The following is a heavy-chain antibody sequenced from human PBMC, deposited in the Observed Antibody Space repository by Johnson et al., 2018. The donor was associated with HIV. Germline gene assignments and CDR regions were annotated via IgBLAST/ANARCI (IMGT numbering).Heavy chain of an antibody. CDR2: IASSDSPI. CDR1: GFTFSSYA. D-gene: IGHD5-12*01. Sequence: VQLVESGGGAVQPGRSLRLSCAASGFTFSSYAMHWVRQAPGKGLEWVSYIASSDSPIYYADSVKGRFTISRDNAKKSLYLQMNSLRAEDTAVYYCARSVALIVATFDAFDIWGQGTMVTVSS. CDR3: ARSVALIVATFDAFDI. V-gene: IGHV3-48*03. J-gene: IGHJ3*02.